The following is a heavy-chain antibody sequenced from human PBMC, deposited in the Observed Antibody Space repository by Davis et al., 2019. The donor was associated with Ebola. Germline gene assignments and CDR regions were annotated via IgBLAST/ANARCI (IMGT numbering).Heavy chain of an antibody. Sequence: PGGSLRLSCVASGFTFSTYGMHWVRQAPGKGLEWVGFIRSKIYGGTTEYAASVEGRFTISRDDSKSIAYLQMNGLKAEDSAVYYCSRDDYPVWGQGTLVTVSS. CDR1: GFTFSTYG. J-gene: IGHJ4*02. D-gene: IGHD4-11*01. CDR3: SRDDYPV. CDR2: IRSKIYGGTT. V-gene: IGHV3-49*04.